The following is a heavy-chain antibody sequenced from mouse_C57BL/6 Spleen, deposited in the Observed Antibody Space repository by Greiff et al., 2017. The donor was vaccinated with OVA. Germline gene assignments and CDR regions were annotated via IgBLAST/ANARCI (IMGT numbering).Heavy chain of an antibody. D-gene: IGHD4-1*01. CDR3: TEGPLGYAMDY. CDR1: GFTFSNYW. Sequence: EVKVEESGGGLVQPGGSMKLSCVASGFTFSNYWMNWVRQSPEKGLEWVAQIRLKSDNYATHYAESVKGRFTISRDDSKSSVYLQMNNLRAEDTGIYYCTEGPLGYAMDYWGQGTSVTVSS. CDR2: IRLKSDNYAT. V-gene: IGHV6-3*01. J-gene: IGHJ4*01.